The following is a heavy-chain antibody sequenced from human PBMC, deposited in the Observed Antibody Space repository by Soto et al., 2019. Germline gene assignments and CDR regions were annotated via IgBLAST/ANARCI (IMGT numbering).Heavy chain of an antibody. D-gene: IGHD4-17*01. J-gene: IGHJ4*02. CDR1: VCSFTSCC. CDR3: ARDPGPDYAESFDS. CDR2: IRGDVGQK. Sequence: VVSRRRSCTSCVCSFTSCCICWFLQAPVKGLQWVSTIRGDVGQKHYTDSVKGRFSISRDNSKNTVYLQMDSLRAADTAMYFCARDPGPDYAESFDSCGKRNQVNVSS. V-gene: IGHV3-23*01.